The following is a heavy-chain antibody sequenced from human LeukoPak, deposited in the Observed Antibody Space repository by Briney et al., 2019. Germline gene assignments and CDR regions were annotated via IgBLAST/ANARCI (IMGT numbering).Heavy chain of an antibody. V-gene: IGHV3-64*01. CDR1: GFTFSSFA. CDR3: ARRNGAEHSYDY. J-gene: IGHJ4*02. D-gene: IGHD5-18*01. CDR2: ISSDGGST. Sequence: GGSLRLSCAASGFTFSSFAMHWVRQAPGKGLEYVSAISSDGGSTYYGNSVKGRFTISRDNSKNTLYLLMGSLRAEDIAVYYCARRNGAEHSYDYWGQGTLVTVSS.